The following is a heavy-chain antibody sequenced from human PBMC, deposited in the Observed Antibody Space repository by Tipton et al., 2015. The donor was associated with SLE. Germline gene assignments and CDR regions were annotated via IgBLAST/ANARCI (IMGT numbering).Heavy chain of an antibody. CDR1: GGSISSGGYS. J-gene: IGHJ5*02. Sequence: TLSLTCAVSGGSISSGGYSWSWIRQPPGKGLEWIGYIYHGGSTYYNPSLKSRVTISVDRSKNQFSLKLSSVTAADTAVYYCARGRTYGSGRLDPWGQGTLVTVSS. CDR3: ARGRTYGSGRLDP. V-gene: IGHV4-30-2*01. D-gene: IGHD3-10*01. CDR2: IYHGGST.